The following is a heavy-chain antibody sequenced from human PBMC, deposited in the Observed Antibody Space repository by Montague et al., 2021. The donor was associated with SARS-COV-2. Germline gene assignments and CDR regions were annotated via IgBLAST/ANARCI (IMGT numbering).Heavy chain of an antibody. CDR2: VSSSGRP. Sequence: SETLSLTCTVSGDVISEKTYKWGWIRQPPGKGLEFIASVSSSGRPHYXXXLQSRVTLSVDTSKNEISLKVTSVTAADTSVYYCARLALSGWPSYYLYGLDVWG. J-gene: IGHJ6*01. D-gene: IGHD6-19*01. V-gene: IGHV4-39*01. CDR3: ARLALSGWPSYYLYGLDV. CDR1: GDVISEKTYK.